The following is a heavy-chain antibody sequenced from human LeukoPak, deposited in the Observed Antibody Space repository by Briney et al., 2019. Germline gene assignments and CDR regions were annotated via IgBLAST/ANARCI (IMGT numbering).Heavy chain of an antibody. V-gene: IGHV4-59*08. D-gene: IGHD5-12*01. J-gene: IGHJ4*02. CDR2: IHSSGNT. CDR1: GGSISSYY. Sequence: SETLSLTCTVSGGSISSYYWSWIRQPPGKGLEWIGYIHSSGNTNYNPPLKSRVTISVDTSKNRFSLKLSSVTAADTAVYYCARMGGYSGYATHWGQGTLVTVSS. CDR3: ARMGGYSGYATH.